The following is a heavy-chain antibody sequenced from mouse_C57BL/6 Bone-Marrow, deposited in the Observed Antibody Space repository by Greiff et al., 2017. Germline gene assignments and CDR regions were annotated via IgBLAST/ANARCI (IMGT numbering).Heavy chain of an antibody. CDR2: IDPSDSYT. D-gene: IGHD2-3*01. CDR1: GYTFTSYW. V-gene: IGHV1-69*01. CDR3: ARPIYDGYPWYFDV. J-gene: IGHJ1*03. Sequence: QVQLQQPGAELVMPGASVKLSCKASGYTFTSYWMHWVKQRPGQGLEWIGEIDPSDSYTNYNQKFKGKSTLTVDKSSSTAYMQLSSLTSADSAVYYCARPIYDGYPWYFDVWGTGTTVTVSS.